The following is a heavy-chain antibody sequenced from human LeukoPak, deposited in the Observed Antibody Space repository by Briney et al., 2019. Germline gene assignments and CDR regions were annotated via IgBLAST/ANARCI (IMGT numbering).Heavy chain of an antibody. Sequence: SETLSLTCTVSGGSISSSSYYWGWIRQPPGKGLEWIGTIYYSGSTYYNPSLKSRLTISVDTSKNQFSLKLSSVTAADTAVYYCARHGGVVRGQGSDAFDIWGQGTMVTVSS. J-gene: IGHJ3*02. V-gene: IGHV4-39*01. D-gene: IGHD3-10*01. CDR3: ARHGGVVRGQGSDAFDI. CDR2: IYYSGST. CDR1: GGSISSSSYY.